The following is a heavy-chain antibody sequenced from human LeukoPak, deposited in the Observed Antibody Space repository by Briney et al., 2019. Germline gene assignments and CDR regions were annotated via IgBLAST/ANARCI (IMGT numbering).Heavy chain of an antibody. V-gene: IGHV3-30-3*01. J-gene: IGHJ6*03. D-gene: IGHD2-2*01. CDR2: ISYDGSNK. CDR3: TPAAIPFGYYYYMDV. CDR1: GFTFSSYA. Sequence: GGSLRLSCAASGFTFSSYAMHWVRQAPGKGLEWVAVISYDGSNKYYADSVKGRFTISRDNSKNTLYLQMNSLRAEDTAVYYCTPAAIPFGYYYYMDVWGKGTTVTVSS.